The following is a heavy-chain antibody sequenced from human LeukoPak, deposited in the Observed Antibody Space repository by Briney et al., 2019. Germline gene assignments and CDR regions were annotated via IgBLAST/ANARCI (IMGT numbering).Heavy chain of an antibody. J-gene: IGHJ4*02. CDR2: ILPILGIA. Sequence: ASVKVSCKASGGTFSSYAISWVRQAPGQGLEWMGRILPILGIANYAQKFQGRVTITADKSTSTAYMELSSLRSEDTAVYYCARDSSGYLFDYWGQGTLVTVSS. D-gene: IGHD3-22*01. CDR1: GGTFSSYA. V-gene: IGHV1-69*04. CDR3: ARDSSGYLFDY.